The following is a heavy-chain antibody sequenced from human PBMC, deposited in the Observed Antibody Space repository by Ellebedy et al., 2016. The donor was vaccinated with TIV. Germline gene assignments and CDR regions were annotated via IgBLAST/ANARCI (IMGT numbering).Heavy chain of an antibody. CDR2: ISWNSGSI. CDR3: AKDLSYYYDSSGNPGNGMDV. CDR1: GFTFDDYA. V-gene: IGHV3-9*01. J-gene: IGHJ6*02. D-gene: IGHD3-22*01. Sequence: GGSLRLSXAASGFTFDDYAMHWVRQAPGKGLEWVSGISWNSGSIGYADSVKGRFTISRDNAKNSLYLQMNSLRAEDTAVYYCAKDLSYYYDSSGNPGNGMDVWGQGTTVTVSS.